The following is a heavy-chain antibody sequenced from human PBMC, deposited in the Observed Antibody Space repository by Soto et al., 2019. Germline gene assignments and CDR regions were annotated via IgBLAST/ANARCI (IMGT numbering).Heavy chain of an antibody. Sequence: QVQLQQWGAGLLKPSETLSLTCAVYGGSFSGYYWSWIRQPPGKGLEWIGEINHSGSTNYNPSLKSRVTISVDTSKNQFSLKLSSVTAADTAVYDCARALAARLDYWGQGTLVTVSS. CDR2: INHSGST. CDR3: ARALAARLDY. V-gene: IGHV4-34*01. D-gene: IGHD6-6*01. CDR1: GGSFSGYY. J-gene: IGHJ4*02.